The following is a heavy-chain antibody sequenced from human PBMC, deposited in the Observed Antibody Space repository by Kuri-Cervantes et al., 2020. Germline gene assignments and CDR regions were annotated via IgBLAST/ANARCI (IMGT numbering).Heavy chain of an antibody. CDR1: GFTFSSYE. D-gene: IGHD2-2*01. CDR2: ISSSGSTI. CDR3: ARGGYCSSTSCYGFDY. Sequence: GESLKISCAASGFTFSSYEMNWVRQAPGKGLEWVSYISSSGSTIYYADSVKGRFTISRDNAKNSLYLQMNSLRAEDTAVYYCARGGYCSSTSCYGFDYWGQGTLVTVSS. J-gene: IGHJ4*02. V-gene: IGHV3-48*03.